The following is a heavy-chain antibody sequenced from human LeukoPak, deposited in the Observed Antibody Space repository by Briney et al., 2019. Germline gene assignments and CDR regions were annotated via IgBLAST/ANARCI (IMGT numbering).Heavy chain of an antibody. CDR1: GFTFSSYG. CDR3: ARGRGSGHKENWFDP. D-gene: IGHD6-19*01. CDR2: IRYDGSNK. J-gene: IGHJ5*02. Sequence: PTAGSLRLSCAASGFTFSSYGMHWVRQPPGKGLEWVAFIRYDGSNKYYADSVKGRFTISRDNSKNTLYLQMNSLRSEDTAVYYCARGRGSGHKENWFDPWGQGTLVTVSS. V-gene: IGHV3-30*02.